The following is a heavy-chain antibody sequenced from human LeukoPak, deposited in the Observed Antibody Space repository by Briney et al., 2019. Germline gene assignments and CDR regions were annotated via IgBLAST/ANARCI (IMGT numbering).Heavy chain of an antibody. CDR3: ARDGQWLVEVPFDY. CDR1: GFTFSSYE. Sequence: GGSLRLSCAASGFTFSSYEMNWVRQAPGKELEWVSYISSSGSTIYYADSVKGRFTISRDNAKNSLYLQMNSLRAEDTAVYYCARDGQWLVEVPFDYWGQGTLVTVSS. J-gene: IGHJ4*02. CDR2: ISSSGSTI. V-gene: IGHV3-48*03. D-gene: IGHD6-19*01.